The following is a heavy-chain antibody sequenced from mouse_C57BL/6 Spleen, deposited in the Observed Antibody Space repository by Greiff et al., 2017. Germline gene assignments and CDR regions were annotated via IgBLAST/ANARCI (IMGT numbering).Heavy chain of an antibody. CDR2: IDPEDGET. CDR1: GFKIKDYY. J-gene: IGHJ4*01. D-gene: IGHD2-5*01. V-gene: IGHV14-2*01. CDR3: ARTLYSNYVGSMDY. Sequence: EVPLQQSGAELVKPGASVKLSCTASGFKIKDYYMHWVKQRTDKGLEWIGRIDPEDGETKYAQKFQGKATITADTSSNTAYLQLSSRSSEDAAVYYCARTLYSNYVGSMDYWGQGTSVTVSS.